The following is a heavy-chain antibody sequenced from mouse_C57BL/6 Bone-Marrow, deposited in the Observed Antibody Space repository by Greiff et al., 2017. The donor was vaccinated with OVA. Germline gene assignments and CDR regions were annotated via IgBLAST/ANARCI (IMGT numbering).Heavy chain of an antibody. V-gene: IGHV7-1*01. CDR2: SRNKANDYTT. J-gene: IGHJ1*03. CDR3: ARDAGVPLYWYFDV. CDR1: GFTFSDFY. Sequence: EVKVVESGGGLVQSGRSLRLSCATSGFTFSDFYMEWVRQAPGKGLEWIAASRNKANDYTTEYSASVKGRFIVSRDTSQSILYLQMNALRAEDTAIYYCARDAGVPLYWYFDVWGTGTTVTVSS.